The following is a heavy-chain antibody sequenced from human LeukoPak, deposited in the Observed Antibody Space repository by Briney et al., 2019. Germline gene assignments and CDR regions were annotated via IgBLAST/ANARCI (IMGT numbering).Heavy chain of an antibody. J-gene: IGHJ4*02. CDR3: ARDPEQLYYFDY. V-gene: IGHV3-30-3*01. Sequence: GGSLRLSCAASGFTFSSSAVPWVRQAPDMGLEWVAVISYDGSNKYYADSVKGRFTISRDNSKNTLYLQMNSLRADDTAVYYCARDPEQLYYFDYWGQGTLVTVSS. CDR2: ISYDGSNK. D-gene: IGHD2-15*01. CDR1: GFTFSSSA.